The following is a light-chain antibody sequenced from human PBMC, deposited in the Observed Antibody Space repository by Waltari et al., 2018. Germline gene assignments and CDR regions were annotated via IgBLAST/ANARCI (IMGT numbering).Light chain of an antibody. V-gene: IGLV2-14*03. J-gene: IGLJ3*02. CDR2: NVI. Sequence: QSALTQPASVSGSPGQSITISCTGTRSDVGGYKYVSWYQQYPGKAPKLMIYNVIGRPSGVSDRFSGSKSGDTASLTISGLQAEDEADYFCSSYTSSNTLVFGGGTKLTVL. CDR1: RSDVGGYKY. CDR3: SSYTSSNTLV.